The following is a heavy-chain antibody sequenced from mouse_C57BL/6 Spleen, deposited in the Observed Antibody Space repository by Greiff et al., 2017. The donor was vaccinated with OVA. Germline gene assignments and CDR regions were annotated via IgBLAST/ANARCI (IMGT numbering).Heavy chain of an antibody. Sequence: EVKLVESGGGLVKPGGSLKLSCAASGFTFSDYGMHWVRQAPEKGLEWVAYISSGSSTIYYADTVKGRYTISRDNAKNTLFLQMTSLRSEGTTMYYCARDGYFDYWGQGTTLTVSS. CDR2: ISSGSSTI. CDR1: GFTFSDYG. V-gene: IGHV5-17*01. J-gene: IGHJ2*01. CDR3: ARDGYFDY.